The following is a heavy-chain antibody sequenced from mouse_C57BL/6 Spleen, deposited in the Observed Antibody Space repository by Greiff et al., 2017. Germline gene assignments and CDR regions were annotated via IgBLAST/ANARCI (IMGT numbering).Heavy chain of an antibody. J-gene: IGHJ2*01. Sequence: EVQVVESGPGLVKPSQSLSLTCSVTGYSITSGYYWNWIRQFPGNKLEWMGYISYDGSNNYNPSLKNRISITRDTSKNQFFLKLNSVTTEDTATYYCARGIDGYYEYYFDYWGQGTTLTVSS. CDR1: GYSITSGYY. D-gene: IGHD2-3*01. CDR3: ARGIDGYYEYYFDY. V-gene: IGHV3-6*01. CDR2: ISYDGSN.